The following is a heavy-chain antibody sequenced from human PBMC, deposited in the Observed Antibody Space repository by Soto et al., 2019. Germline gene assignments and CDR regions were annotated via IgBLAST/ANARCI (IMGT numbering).Heavy chain of an antibody. V-gene: IGHV1-3*01. Sequence: QVQLVQSGAEVKKPGASVKVSCKASGYTFTSYAMHWVRQAPGQRLEWMGWINAGNGNTKYSQKFQGRVTITRDTSASTAYMVLSSLRSEDTAVYYCARDLWFGELLFGYWGQGTLVTVSS. CDR1: GYTFTSYA. D-gene: IGHD3-10*01. J-gene: IGHJ4*02. CDR3: ARDLWFGELLFGY. CDR2: INAGNGNT.